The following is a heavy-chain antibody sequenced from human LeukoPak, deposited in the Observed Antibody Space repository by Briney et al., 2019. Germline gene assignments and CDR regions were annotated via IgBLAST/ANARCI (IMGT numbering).Heavy chain of an antibody. CDR3: TRSGTMVVMRPMYY. CDR2: IYYSGST. D-gene: IGHD4-23*01. V-gene: IGHV4-39*01. J-gene: IGHJ4*02. Sequence: SETLSLTCTVSGGSISSSTFHWGWLRQPPGKGLEWIGSIYYSGSTYYNPSLKSRVTISVDTSKNQFSLKLSSVTAADTAVYYYTRSGTMVVMRPMYYWGQGTLVTVSS. CDR1: GGSISSSTFH.